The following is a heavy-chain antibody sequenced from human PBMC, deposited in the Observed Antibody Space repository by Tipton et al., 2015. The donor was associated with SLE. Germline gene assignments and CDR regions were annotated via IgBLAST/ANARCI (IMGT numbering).Heavy chain of an antibody. CDR3: AKDPDCIAARQVYGMDV. CDR1: GFTFSSYS. J-gene: IGHJ6*02. CDR2: IRYDGSNK. Sequence: GSLRLSCAASGFTFSSYSMNWVRQAPGKGLEWVAFIRYDGSNKYYADSVKGRFTISRDNSKNTLYLQMNSLRAEDTAVYYCAKDPDCIAARQVYGMDVWGQETTVTVSS. V-gene: IGHV3-30*02. D-gene: IGHD6-6*01.